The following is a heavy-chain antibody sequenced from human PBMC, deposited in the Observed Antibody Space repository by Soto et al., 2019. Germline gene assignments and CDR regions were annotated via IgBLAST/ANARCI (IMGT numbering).Heavy chain of an antibody. CDR3: ARHSSGWVHDAFDI. CDR1: GFTVSNNY. Sequence: PGGSLRLSCAASGFTVSNNYMSWVRQAPGKGLEWVSIIYSSGSTYYADSVKGRFTISRDNSKNTLYLQMNSLRAEDTAVYYCARHSSGWVHDAFDIWGQGTRVTVSS. D-gene: IGHD6-19*01. J-gene: IGHJ3*02. V-gene: IGHV3-53*01. CDR2: IYSSGST.